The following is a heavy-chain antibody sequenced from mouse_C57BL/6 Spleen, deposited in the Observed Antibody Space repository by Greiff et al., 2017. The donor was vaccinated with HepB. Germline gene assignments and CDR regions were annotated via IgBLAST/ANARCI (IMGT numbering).Heavy chain of an antibody. CDR2: IDPSDSYT. Sequence: QVQLQQPGAELVRPGTSVKLSCKASGYTFTSYWMHWVKQRPGQGLEWIGVIDPSDSYTNYNQKFKGKATLTVDTSSSTAYMQLSSLTSEDSAVYYCARGGWFDVWGTGTTVTVSS. CDR1: GYTFTSYW. CDR3: ARGGWFDV. J-gene: IGHJ1*03. V-gene: IGHV1-59*01. D-gene: IGHD2-3*01.